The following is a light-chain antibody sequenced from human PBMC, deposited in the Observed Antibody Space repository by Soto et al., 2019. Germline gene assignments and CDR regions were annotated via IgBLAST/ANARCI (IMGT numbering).Light chain of an antibody. CDR3: GSYTSSNTLI. V-gene: IGLV2-14*01. CDR2: DVS. CDR1: SSDVGGYNY. J-gene: IGLJ2*01. Sequence: QSALTQPASVSGSPGQSITISCTGTSSDVGGYNYVSWYQQYPGKAPKLMIYDVSNQPSGVSNRFSGSKSGNTASLTISGLQAEDEAHYYCGSYTSSNTLIFGGGTKLTVL.